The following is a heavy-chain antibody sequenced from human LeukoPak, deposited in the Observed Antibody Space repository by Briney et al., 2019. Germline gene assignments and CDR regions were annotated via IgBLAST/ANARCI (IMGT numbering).Heavy chain of an antibody. Sequence: GRSLRLSCAASGFTFSTYGMHWVRQAPGMGLEGVAVIWYDGSNKYYADSVKGRFTISSDNSKNTLYLQMNSLRAEDTAIYYCAKGDYDFWSASSHFDYWGQGTLVTVSS. V-gene: IGHV3-33*06. CDR1: GFTFSTYG. CDR2: IWYDGSNK. D-gene: IGHD3-3*01. J-gene: IGHJ4*02. CDR3: AKGDYDFWSASSHFDY.